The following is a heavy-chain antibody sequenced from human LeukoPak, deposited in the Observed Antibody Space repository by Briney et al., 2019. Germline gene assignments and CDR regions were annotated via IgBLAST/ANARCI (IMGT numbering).Heavy chain of an antibody. Sequence: SEPLSLTCTVSGGSINSYYWSWIRQPPGKGLEWVGYIYYSGSTNYKPSLKRRVTISVDTSKNQFSLKVSSVTAADTAVYYCASSRSSSGWSLIDYWGQGALVTVSS. CDR2: IYYSGST. D-gene: IGHD6-19*01. CDR1: GGSINSYY. J-gene: IGHJ4*02. V-gene: IGHV4-59*01. CDR3: ASSRSSSGWSLIDY.